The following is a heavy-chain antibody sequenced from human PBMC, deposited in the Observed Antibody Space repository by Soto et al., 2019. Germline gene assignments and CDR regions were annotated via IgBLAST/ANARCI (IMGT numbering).Heavy chain of an antibody. CDR2: FSGSGYTT. D-gene: IGHD2-2*01. CDR1: GFTFSSYA. Sequence: HPGGSLRLSCAASGFTFSSYAMSWVRQAPGKGLEWVSTFSGSGYTTYYADSVKGRFTISRDNSKNTLYLQMNSLRAEDTAIYYCAKDGGAVPAHSDYWGQGTLGTGS. CDR3: AKDGGAVPAHSDY. V-gene: IGHV3-23*01. J-gene: IGHJ4*02.